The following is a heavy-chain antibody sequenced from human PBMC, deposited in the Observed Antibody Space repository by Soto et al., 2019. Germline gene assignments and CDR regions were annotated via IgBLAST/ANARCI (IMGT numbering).Heavy chain of an antibody. CDR1: GDSVSSNSAA. Sequence: PSQTLSLTCAISGDSVSSNSAAWSWIRQSPSRGIEWLGRTFYSSKWYNDYAVSVKGRITINPDTSKNLFSLQLNSVTPEDTAVYYCARDRDYGDYPYYYYGMDVWGQGTTVTVSS. CDR2: TFYSSKWYN. J-gene: IGHJ6*02. CDR3: ARDRDYGDYPYYYYGMDV. D-gene: IGHD4-17*01. V-gene: IGHV6-1*01.